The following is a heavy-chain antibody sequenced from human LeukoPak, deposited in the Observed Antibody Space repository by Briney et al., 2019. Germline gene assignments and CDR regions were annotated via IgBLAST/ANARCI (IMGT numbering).Heavy chain of an antibody. D-gene: IGHD4-17*01. J-gene: IGHJ5*02. CDR2: ISGSGGST. Sequence: PGGSLRLSCAASGFTFSRYAMSWVRQAPGKGLEWVSAISGSGGSTYYADSVKGRFTISRDNSKNTLYLQMNSLRAEDTAVYYCAKVSPYGDYSQRFDPWGQGTLVTVSS. V-gene: IGHV3-23*01. CDR3: AKVSPYGDYSQRFDP. CDR1: GFTFSRYA.